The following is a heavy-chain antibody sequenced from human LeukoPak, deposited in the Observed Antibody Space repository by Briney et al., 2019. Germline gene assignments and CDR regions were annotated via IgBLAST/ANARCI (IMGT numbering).Heavy chain of an antibody. V-gene: IGHV4-30-2*01. CDR1: GGSISSGGYS. CDR3: ASAPNLLSEPNYFDY. CDR2: IYHSGST. Sequence: SETLSLTCAVSGGSISSGGYSWSWIRQPPGKGLEWIGYIYHSGSTYYSPSLKSRVTISVDRSKNQFSLKLSSVTAADTAVYYCASAPNLLSEPNYFDYWGQGTLVTVSS. J-gene: IGHJ4*02. D-gene: IGHD3-16*02.